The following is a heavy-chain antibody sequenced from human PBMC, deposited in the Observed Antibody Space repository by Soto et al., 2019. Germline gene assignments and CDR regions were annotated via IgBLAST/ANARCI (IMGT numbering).Heavy chain of an antibody. V-gene: IGHV3-30-3*01. CDR1: GFTFSSYA. J-gene: IGHJ6*02. D-gene: IGHD3-3*01. CDR2: ISYDGSNK. Sequence: GGSVRLSXAASGFTFSSYAMHWVRQAPGKGLEWVAVISYDGSNKYYADSVKGRFTISRDNSKNTLYLQMNSLRAEDTAVYYCARESITIFGVVITHYYGMDVWGQGTTVTVSS. CDR3: ARESITIFGVVITHYYGMDV.